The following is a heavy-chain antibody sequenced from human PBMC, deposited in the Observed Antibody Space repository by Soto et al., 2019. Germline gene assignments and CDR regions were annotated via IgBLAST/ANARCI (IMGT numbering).Heavy chain of an antibody. CDR1: GGSVSSGSYY. CDR2: IYYSGST. V-gene: IGHV4-61*01. Sequence: LSLTCTVSGGSVSSGSYYWSWIRQPPGKGLEWIGYIYYSGSTNYNPSLKSRVTISVDTSKNQFSLKLSSVTAADTAVYYCAREKGKVVRFFGWPHFYCLDVWGQGTTVTASS. D-gene: IGHD3-3*01. J-gene: IGHJ6*02. CDR3: AREKGKVVRFFGWPHFYCLDV.